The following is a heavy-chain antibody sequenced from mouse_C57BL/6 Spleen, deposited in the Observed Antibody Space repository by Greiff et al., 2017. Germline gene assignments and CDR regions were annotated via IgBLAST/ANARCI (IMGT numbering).Heavy chain of an antibody. V-gene: IGHV10-1*01. Sequence: EVMLVESGGGLVQPKGSLKLSCAASGFSFNTYAMNWVRQAPGKGLEWVARIRSKSNNYATYYADSVKDRFTISRDDSQSMLYLQMNNLKTEDTAMYYCVRPYYSNFGFAYWGQGTLVTVSA. CDR1: GFSFNTYA. CDR3: VRPYYSNFGFAY. CDR2: IRSKSNNYAT. J-gene: IGHJ3*01. D-gene: IGHD2-5*01.